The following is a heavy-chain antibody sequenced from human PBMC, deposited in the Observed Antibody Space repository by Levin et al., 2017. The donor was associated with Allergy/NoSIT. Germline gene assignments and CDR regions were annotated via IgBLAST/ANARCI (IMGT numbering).Heavy chain of an antibody. CDR1: GFTFSSYG. Sequence: GGSLRLSCAASGFTFSSYGMHWVRQAPGKGLEWVAVISYDGSNKYYADSVKGRFTISRDNSKNTLYLQMNSLRAEDTAVYYCAKWEGGGFSSGWYQDAFDIWGQGTMVTVSS. D-gene: IGHD6-19*01. CDR2: ISYDGSNK. V-gene: IGHV3-30*18. J-gene: IGHJ3*02. CDR3: AKWEGGGFSSGWYQDAFDI.